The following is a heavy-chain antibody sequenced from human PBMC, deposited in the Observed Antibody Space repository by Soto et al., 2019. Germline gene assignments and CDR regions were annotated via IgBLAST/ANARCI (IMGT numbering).Heavy chain of an antibody. CDR1: GGTVASSHW. D-gene: IGHD2-21*02. Sequence: PSETLSLTCGVSGGTVASSHWWSWVRQSPGGGLEWIGNVYHTGDTNLNPSLQSRVTISVDKSNNQFSLRLNSLTAADTAVYFCAREIVTAGGNNYFDPGGPGTLVTVSS. CDR3: AREIVTAGGNNYFDP. V-gene: IGHV4-4*02. J-gene: IGHJ5*02. CDR2: VYHTGDT.